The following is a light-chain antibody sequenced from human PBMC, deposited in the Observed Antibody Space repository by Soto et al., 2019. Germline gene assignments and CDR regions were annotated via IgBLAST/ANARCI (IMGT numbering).Light chain of an antibody. CDR1: QSISNY. V-gene: IGKV1-39*01. J-gene: IGKJ1*01. CDR3: QQSFSSSWT. Sequence: DIQMTQSPASLSASIGDRVIITCRASQSISNYVNWYQHKPGRAPKFLIYAASSLQSGVPSRFSGSGSGTDLALTISSLPREDFGTYFCQQSFSSSWTFGQGTKVE. CDR2: AAS.